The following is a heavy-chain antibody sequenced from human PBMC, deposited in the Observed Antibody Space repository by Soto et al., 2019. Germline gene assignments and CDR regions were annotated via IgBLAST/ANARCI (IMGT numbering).Heavy chain of an antibody. CDR2: RYDDGST. V-gene: IGHV4-39*01. CDR1: GGSIRSSTYY. CDR3: ARGIYVGSSGYYYGYFDY. Sequence: SETLSLTCTVSGGSIRSSTYYWGWIRQPPGKGLEWIVSRYDDGSTFYNPSLKSRVTISVDTSKNQFSLKLTSVTAADTALYYCARGIYVGSSGYYYGYFDYWGQGTLVTVSS. J-gene: IGHJ4*02. D-gene: IGHD3-22*01.